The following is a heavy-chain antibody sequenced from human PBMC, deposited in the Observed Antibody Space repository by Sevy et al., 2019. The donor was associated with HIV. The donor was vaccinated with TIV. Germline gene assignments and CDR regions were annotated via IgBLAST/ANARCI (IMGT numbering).Heavy chain of an antibody. CDR1: GFTFTSYA. Sequence: GGYLRLSCAASGFTFTSYAMSWVRQAPGKGLEWVSAISGSARSTYYADSVKGRFTISRDNSKNTLYLLINSLRAEDTAISYCAKDGHYYDSSGDYLNYFDYWGQGTLVTVSS. V-gene: IGHV3-23*01. D-gene: IGHD3-22*01. J-gene: IGHJ4*02. CDR3: AKDGHYYDSSGDYLNYFDY. CDR2: ISGSARST.